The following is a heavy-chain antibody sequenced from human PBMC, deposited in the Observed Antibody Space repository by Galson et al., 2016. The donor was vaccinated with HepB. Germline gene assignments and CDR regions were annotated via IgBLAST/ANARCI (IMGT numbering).Heavy chain of an antibody. Sequence: SLRLSCAASGFVFGSYSMSWVRQAPGKGLEGVSVIYSGGRTYYTDSVKGRFTISRDSSKSTLCLQMNSLRAEDTAVYYCARHPQNNLWGQGTLVTVSS. D-gene: IGHD1/OR15-1a*01. J-gene: IGHJ4*02. CDR3: ARHPQNNL. V-gene: IGHV3-53*01. CDR2: IYSGGRT. CDR1: GFVFGSYS.